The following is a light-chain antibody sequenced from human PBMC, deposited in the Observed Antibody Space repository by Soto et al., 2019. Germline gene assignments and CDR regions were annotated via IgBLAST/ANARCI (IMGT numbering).Light chain of an antibody. J-gene: IGKJ3*01. V-gene: IGKV3-20*01. CDR3: QQYGSSPFT. CDR2: GAS. CDR1: QSVGSDY. Sequence: EIVLTQSPGTLSLSPGERATLSCRASQSVGSDYLAWHQQKPGQAPRILIFGASGRATGIPDRFSGSGSGTDFPPTTSRLAPEAGAVYYCQQYGSSPFTFGPGTKVDIK.